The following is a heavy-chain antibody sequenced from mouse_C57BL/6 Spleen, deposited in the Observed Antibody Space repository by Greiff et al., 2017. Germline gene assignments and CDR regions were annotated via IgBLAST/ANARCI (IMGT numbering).Heavy chain of an antibody. V-gene: IGHV5-4*01. CDR2: ISDGGSYT. J-gene: IGHJ4*01. CDR3: ARDSPGPYAMDY. CDR1: GFTFSSYA. Sequence: DVHLVESGGGLVKPGGSLKLSCAASGFTFSSYAMSWVRQTPETRLEWVATISDGGSYTYYPDNVKGRFTISRDNAKNNLYLQMSHLKSEDTAMYYCARDSPGPYAMDYWGQGTSVTVSS. D-gene: IGHD6-1*01.